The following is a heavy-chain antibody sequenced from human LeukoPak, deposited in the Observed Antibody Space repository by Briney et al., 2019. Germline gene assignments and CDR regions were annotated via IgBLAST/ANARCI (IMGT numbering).Heavy chain of an antibody. CDR1: GFTFSSYS. D-gene: IGHD6-19*01. CDR2: ISSSSSYI. J-gene: IGHJ4*02. Sequence: PGGSLRLSRAASGFTFSSYSMNWVRQAPGPGLEWVSSISSSSSYIYYADSVKGRFTISRDNAKNSLYLQMNSLRAEDTAVSFCARESAVEQWLASFDYWGQGTLVTVSS. V-gene: IGHV3-21*01. CDR3: ARESAVEQWLASFDY.